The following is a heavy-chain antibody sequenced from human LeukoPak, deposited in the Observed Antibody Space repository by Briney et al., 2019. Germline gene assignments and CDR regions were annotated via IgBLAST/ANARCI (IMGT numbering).Heavy chain of an antibody. Sequence: PGGSLRLSCAASGFPFGSYAMSWVRQTPGKGLEWVSGMSGSGGSTFYADSVKGRFTISRDNSMNTPYLQMNSLRAEDTAVYYCAKDKGVVQPTTFDYWGQGTLVTVSS. CDR1: GFPFGSYA. V-gene: IGHV3-23*01. D-gene: IGHD1-1*01. CDR3: AKDKGVVQPTTFDY. J-gene: IGHJ4*02. CDR2: MSGSGGST.